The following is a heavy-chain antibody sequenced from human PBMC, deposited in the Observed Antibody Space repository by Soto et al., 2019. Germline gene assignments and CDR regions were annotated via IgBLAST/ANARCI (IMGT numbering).Heavy chain of an antibody. Sequence: GGSLRLSCAASGFTFSSYAISWGRQAPGKGLEWVSAISGSGGSTYYADSVKGRFTISRDNSKNTLYLQMNSLRAEDTAVYYCAKPRGYFDWLSVADAFDIWGQGTMVTVSS. J-gene: IGHJ3*02. D-gene: IGHD3-9*01. V-gene: IGHV3-23*01. CDR1: GFTFSSYA. CDR2: ISGSGGST. CDR3: AKPRGYFDWLSVADAFDI.